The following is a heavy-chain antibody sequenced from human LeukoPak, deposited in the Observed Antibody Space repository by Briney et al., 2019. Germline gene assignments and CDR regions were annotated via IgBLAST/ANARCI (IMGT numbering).Heavy chain of an antibody. CDR2: IYYSGST. V-gene: IGHV4-30-4*07. J-gene: IGHJ4*02. Sequence: KSSETLSLTCAVSGGSISSGGYSWSWIRQPPGKGLEWIGYIYYSGSTYYNPSLKSRVTISVDTSKNQFSLKLSSVTAADTAVYYCAGSEVVAATGDFDYWGQGTLVTVSS. CDR1: GGSISSGGYS. CDR3: AGSEVVAATGDFDY. D-gene: IGHD2-15*01.